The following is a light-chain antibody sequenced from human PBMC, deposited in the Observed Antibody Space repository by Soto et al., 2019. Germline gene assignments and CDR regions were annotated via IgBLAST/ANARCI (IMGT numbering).Light chain of an antibody. Sequence: QSVLTQPPSVSAAPGQTVTISCSGSSSNIGNNYVSWYQQLPGTAPKLLIYENNKRPSGIPDRFSGSKSGTSATLGITGLQTGDEADYYWGTWDSSLSAYVFGTGTKLTVL. J-gene: IGLJ1*01. CDR2: ENN. CDR1: SSNIGNNY. CDR3: GTWDSSLSAYV. V-gene: IGLV1-51*02.